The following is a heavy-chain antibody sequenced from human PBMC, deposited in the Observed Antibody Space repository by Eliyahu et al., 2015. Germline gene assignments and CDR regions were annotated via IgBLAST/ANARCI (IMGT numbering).Heavy chain of an antibody. Sequence: QLQLEESGPGLVRPSETLSLTCSVXGASISSNTXYWGWXRQTPGKGLEWIGSIFPNGNALYNPSLNSRVTMSVDTSKNRFSLRLTSVTAADTGVYYCARPASGARIRGWFDPWGQGSLVTVSS. CDR3: ARPASGARIRGWFDP. D-gene: IGHD1-26*01. CDR1: GASISSNTXY. V-gene: IGHV4-39*01. J-gene: IGHJ5*02. CDR2: IFPNGNA.